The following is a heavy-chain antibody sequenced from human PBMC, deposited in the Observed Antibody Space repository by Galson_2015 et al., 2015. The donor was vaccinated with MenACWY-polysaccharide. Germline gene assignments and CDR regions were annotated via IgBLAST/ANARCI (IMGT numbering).Heavy chain of an antibody. V-gene: IGHV4-39*07. D-gene: IGHD1-26*01. CDR3: ARGVGTTGFDS. J-gene: IGHJ4*02. CDR1: CGAFTSGNYY. Sequence: ETLSRACTVSCGAFTSGNYYWGWIRQPPGKGLEYIVTIYNDGRIYNSPSLKSRVSISVDSAKNQFSLKLTSVAAEDTAIYYYARGVGTTGFDSWGQGSLVTVSS. CDR2: IYNDGRI.